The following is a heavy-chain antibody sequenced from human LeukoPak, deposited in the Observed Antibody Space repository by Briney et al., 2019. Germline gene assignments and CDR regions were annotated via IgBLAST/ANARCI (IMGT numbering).Heavy chain of an antibody. D-gene: IGHD3-9*01. J-gene: IGHJ6*02. CDR1: GYTFTSYG. CDR2: ISGYNGKT. CDR3: AREGVRYFDWSRGMDV. V-gene: IGHV1-18*01. Sequence: ASVKVSCKASGYTFTSYGISWVRQAPGEGLEWMGWISGYNGKTNYAQKLQGRVTMTTDTSTSTAYMELKSLRSDDTAVYYCAREGVRYFDWSRGMDVWGQGTTVTVSS.